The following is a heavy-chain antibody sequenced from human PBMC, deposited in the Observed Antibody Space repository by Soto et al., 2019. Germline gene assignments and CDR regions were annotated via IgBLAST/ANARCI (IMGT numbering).Heavy chain of an antibody. J-gene: IGHJ6*02. CDR2: ISYDGSNK. V-gene: IGHV3-30-3*01. CDR1: GFTFSSYA. Sequence: GGSLRLSCAASGFTFSSYAMHWVRQAPGKGLEWVAVISYDGSNKYYADSVKGRFTISRDNSKNTLYLQMNSLRAEDTAVYYCAIQDYYDSSMGDPYYYYYGMDVWGQGTTVTVSS. CDR3: AIQDYYDSSMGDPYYYYYGMDV. D-gene: IGHD3-22*01.